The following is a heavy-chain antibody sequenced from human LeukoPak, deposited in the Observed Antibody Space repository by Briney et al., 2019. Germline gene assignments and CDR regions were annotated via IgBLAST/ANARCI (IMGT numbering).Heavy chain of an antibody. J-gene: IGHJ3*02. D-gene: IGHD1-7*01. CDR3: ASGAVRTWFFDI. Sequence: GRSLRLSCEASGFTFSSYGMHWVRQAPGKGLEWVAVVWNDGTKKYYADSVKGRFTISRDKSKNTLYLQMNSLRAEDTAVYYCASGAVRTWFFDIWGQGTMVTVSS. CDR2: VWNDGTKK. V-gene: IGHV3-33*01. CDR1: GFTFSSYG.